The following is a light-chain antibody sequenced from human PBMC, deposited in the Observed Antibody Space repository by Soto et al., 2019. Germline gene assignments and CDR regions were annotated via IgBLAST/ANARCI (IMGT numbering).Light chain of an antibody. V-gene: IGLV2-14*01. CDR3: TSFAGSGTYV. CDR1: SSDVGGYSY. Sequence: QSVLTQPAPVSGSPGQSIAISCTGTSSDVGGYSYVSWYQQYPGKAPKLIIFDVTNRPSGVSDRFSGSKSGSTASLTISGLQADDEADYYCTSFAGSGTYVFGTGTKVT. CDR2: DVT. J-gene: IGLJ1*01.